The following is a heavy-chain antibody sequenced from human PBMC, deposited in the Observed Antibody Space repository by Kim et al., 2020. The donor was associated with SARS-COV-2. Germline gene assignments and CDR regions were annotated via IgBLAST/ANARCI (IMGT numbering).Heavy chain of an antibody. V-gene: IGHV3-30*04. Sequence: GGSLRLSCAASGFTFSSYAMHWVRQAPGKGLEWVAVISYDGSNKYYADSVKGRFTISRDNSKNTLYLQMNSLRAEDTAVYYCARDAVGSSWYWTYYYYGMDVWGQGTTVTVSS. D-gene: IGHD6-13*01. CDR3: ARDAVGSSWYWTYYYYGMDV. CDR1: GFTFSSYA. CDR2: ISYDGSNK. J-gene: IGHJ6*02.